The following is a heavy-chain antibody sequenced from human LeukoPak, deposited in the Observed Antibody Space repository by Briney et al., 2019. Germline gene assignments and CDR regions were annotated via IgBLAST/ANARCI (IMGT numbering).Heavy chain of an antibody. Sequence: PGGSLRLSRAASGFTFSSYSMNWVRQDPGKGLEWVSYISSSSSTIYYADSVKGRFTISRDNAKNSLYLQMNSLRAEDTAVYYCARIRYGDYFDYWGQGTLVTVSS. V-gene: IGHV3-48*01. CDR3: ARIRYGDYFDY. J-gene: IGHJ4*02. D-gene: IGHD4-17*01. CDR1: GFTFSSYS. CDR2: ISSSSSTI.